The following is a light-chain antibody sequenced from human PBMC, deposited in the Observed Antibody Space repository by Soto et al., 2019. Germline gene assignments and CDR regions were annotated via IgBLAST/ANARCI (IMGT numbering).Light chain of an antibody. Sequence: EIVLTQSPATLSLSPGERATLSCRASPSVSSSFAWYQHKPGQAPRLLIYDASNRATGIPARFSGSGSGTDFTLTISSLEPEDFAVYYCQQRSDWPLTFGQGNKVEIK. V-gene: IGKV3-11*01. CDR2: DAS. J-gene: IGKJ1*01. CDR3: QQRSDWPLT. CDR1: PSVSSS.